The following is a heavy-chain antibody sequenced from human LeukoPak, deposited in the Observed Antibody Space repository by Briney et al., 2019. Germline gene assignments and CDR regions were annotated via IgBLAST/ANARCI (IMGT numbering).Heavy chain of an antibody. CDR2: INPNSGGT. CDR1: GYTFTGYY. V-gene: IGHV1-2*02. D-gene: IGHD2-15*01. Sequence: ASVKVSCKASGYTFTGYYMHWVRQAPGQGLEWMGWINPNSGGTNYAQKFQGRVTMTRDTSISTAYMELSRLRSDDTAVYYCARAGDVVAATPDAFDIWGQGTMVTVPS. CDR3: ARAGDVVAATPDAFDI. J-gene: IGHJ3*02.